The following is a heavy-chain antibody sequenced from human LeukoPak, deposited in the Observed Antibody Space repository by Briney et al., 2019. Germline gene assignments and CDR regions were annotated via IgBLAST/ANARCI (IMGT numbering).Heavy chain of an antibody. CDR2: ISAYNGNT. CDR3: ARDPYPLGFRADYYMDV. D-gene: IGHD3-10*01. Sequence: ASVKVSCKASGYIFTNYGIGWVRQAPGQGLEWMGWISAYNGNTNYAQKFQGRVTMTTDTSTSTAYMELRSLRSDDTAVYYCARDPYPLGFRADYYMDVWGKGTTVTISS. V-gene: IGHV1-18*01. CDR1: GYIFTNYG. J-gene: IGHJ6*03.